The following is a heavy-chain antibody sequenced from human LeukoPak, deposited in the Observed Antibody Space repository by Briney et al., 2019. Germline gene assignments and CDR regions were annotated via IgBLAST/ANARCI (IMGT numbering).Heavy chain of an antibody. Sequence: ASVKVSCKASGVSFSTSAISWVRQAPGQGLEWMGGTIPGFGSANYAQSFKGRVTITTDEPTSTAYMELTSLRYEDTAGYYCATEGYDLGTFFLDCWGQGTLVTVSS. CDR3: ATEGYDLGTFFLDC. CDR2: TIPGFGSA. J-gene: IGHJ4*02. CDR1: GVSFSTSA. D-gene: IGHD3-10*01. V-gene: IGHV1-69*05.